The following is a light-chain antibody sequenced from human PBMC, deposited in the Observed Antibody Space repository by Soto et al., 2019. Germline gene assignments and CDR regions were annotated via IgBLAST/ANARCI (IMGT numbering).Light chain of an antibody. CDR2: TGS. Sequence: DIQMTQSPSSVSASVGDRVSLTCRASQGISSWLAWYQQKPGRAPKLLIYTGSNLQSGVPSRFSGTGSVTDFTLTISSLQPEDVATYYCQQANCFPLTFGGGTKVEIK. V-gene: IGKV1-12*01. J-gene: IGKJ4*01. CDR3: QQANCFPLT. CDR1: QGISSW.